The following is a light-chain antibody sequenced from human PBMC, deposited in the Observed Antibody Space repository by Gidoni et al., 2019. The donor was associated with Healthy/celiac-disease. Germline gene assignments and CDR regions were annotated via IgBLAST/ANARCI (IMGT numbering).Light chain of an antibody. CDR1: NIGSKN. J-gene: IGLJ3*02. V-gene: IGLV3-9*01. CDR3: QVWDSSTGV. Sequence: SDELTQPSSVSVALGQTARITWGGNNIGSKNVHWYQQKPGQAPVLVIYRDSNRPSGIPERFSGSNSGNTATLTISRAQAGDEADYYCQVWDSSTGVFGGGTKLTVL. CDR2: RDS.